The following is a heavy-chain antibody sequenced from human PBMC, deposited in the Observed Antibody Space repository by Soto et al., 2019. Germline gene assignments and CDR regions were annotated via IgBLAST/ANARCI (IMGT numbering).Heavy chain of an antibody. CDR3: ARGGGGAYNFWSGYVGYYYYMDV. J-gene: IGHJ6*03. Sequence: SETLSLTCTVSGGSVSSGSYYWNWIRQPPGKGLEWIGDIYHSGSTNYNPSLKSRVTISVDTFKKQFSLKMSSVTAADTAVYYCARGGGGAYNFWSGYVGYYYYMDVWSKGTPVTVSS. CDR1: GGSVSSGSYY. V-gene: IGHV4-61*01. CDR2: IYHSGST. D-gene: IGHD3-3*01.